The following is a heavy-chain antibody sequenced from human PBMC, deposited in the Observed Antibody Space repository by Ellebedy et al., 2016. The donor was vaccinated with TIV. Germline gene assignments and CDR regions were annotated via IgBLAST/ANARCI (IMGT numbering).Heavy chain of an antibody. J-gene: IGHJ4*02. Sequence: ASVKVSCXTSGYTFTNHDITWVRQAPGRGLEWMGWISAYNGNTNYAQKLQGRVTMTTDTSTSTAYMELRSLRSDDTAVYYCARVQQLVLDYWGQGTLVTVSS. V-gene: IGHV1-18*01. D-gene: IGHD6-13*01. CDR1: GYTFTNHD. CDR2: ISAYNGNT. CDR3: ARVQQLVLDY.